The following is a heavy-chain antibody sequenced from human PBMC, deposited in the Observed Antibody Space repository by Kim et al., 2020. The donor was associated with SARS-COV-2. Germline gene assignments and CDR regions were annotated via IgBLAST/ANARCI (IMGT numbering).Heavy chain of an antibody. V-gene: IGHV3-30*18. D-gene: IGHD6-13*01. CDR1: GFTFSSYG. Sequence: GGSLRLSCAASGFTFSSYGMHWVRQAPGKGLEWVAVISYDGSNKYYADSVKGRFTISRDNSKNTLYLQMNSLRAEDTAVYYCAKDEYSSSWYPGGYYYYG. CDR3: AKDEYSSSWYPGGYYYYG. J-gene: IGHJ6*01. CDR2: ISYDGSNK.